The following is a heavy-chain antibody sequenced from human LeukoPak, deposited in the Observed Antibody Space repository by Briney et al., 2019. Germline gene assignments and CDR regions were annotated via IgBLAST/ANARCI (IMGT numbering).Heavy chain of an antibody. Sequence: ASVKVSCKASGYTFTSYGISWVRQAPGQGLEWMGWISAYNGNTNYAQKLQGRVTMTTDTSTSTAYMELRSLRSEDMAVYYCARREYSGSYLRPFDYWGQGTLVTVSS. CDR2: ISAYNGNT. D-gene: IGHD1-26*01. J-gene: IGHJ4*02. V-gene: IGHV1-18*03. CDR1: GYTFTSYG. CDR3: ARREYSGSYLRPFDY.